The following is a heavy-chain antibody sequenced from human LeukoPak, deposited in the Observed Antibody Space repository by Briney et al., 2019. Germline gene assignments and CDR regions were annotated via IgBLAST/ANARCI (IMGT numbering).Heavy chain of an antibody. Sequence: SETLSLTCTVSGGSISSGGYYWSWIRQHPGKGLEWIGYIYYSGSTYYNPSLKSRVTISVDTSKNQFSLKLSSVTAADTAVYYCARSEVGAPFDGWGQGTLVTVSS. D-gene: IGHD1-26*01. J-gene: IGHJ4*02. CDR1: GGSISSGGYY. CDR3: ARSEVGAPFDG. CDR2: IYYSGST. V-gene: IGHV4-31*03.